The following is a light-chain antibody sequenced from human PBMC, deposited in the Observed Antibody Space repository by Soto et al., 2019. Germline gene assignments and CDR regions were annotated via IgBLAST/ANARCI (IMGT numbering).Light chain of an antibody. CDR3: QQYGSSGT. V-gene: IGKV3-20*01. CDR1: QRASRQY. J-gene: IGKJ1*01. Sequence: PGERATLSCRASQRASRQYLSWYQQRPDQPDVLLIDGVCMRADGTPARFSGSGSGSEFPLTISRLEPEDFAVYYCQQYGSSGTFGQGTKVDI. CDR2: GVC.